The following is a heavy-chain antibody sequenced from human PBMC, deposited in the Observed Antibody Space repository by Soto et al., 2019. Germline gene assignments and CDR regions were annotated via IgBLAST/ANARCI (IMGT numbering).Heavy chain of an antibody. CDR2: ISYDGSNK. J-gene: IGHJ4*02. D-gene: IGHD3-22*01. Sequence: PGGSLRLSCAASGFTFSSYGMHWVRQAPGKGLEWVAVISYDGSNKYYADSVKGRFTISRDNSKNTLYLQMNSLRAEDTAVYYCAKDSAVYYYDSSGYLDYWGQGTLVTVSS. CDR1: GFTFSSYG. V-gene: IGHV3-30*18. CDR3: AKDSAVYYYDSSGYLDY.